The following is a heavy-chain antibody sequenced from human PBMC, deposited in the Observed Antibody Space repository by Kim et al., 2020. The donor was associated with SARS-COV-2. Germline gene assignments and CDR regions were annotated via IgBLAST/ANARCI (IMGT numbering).Heavy chain of an antibody. V-gene: IGHV3-66*01. J-gene: IGHJ4*02. D-gene: IGHD6-13*01. Sequence: ADSVQGRFTISRDNSKNQVYLQMNSLRAEDTAVYYCARGLSSGWYLTFDYWGQGTLVPVSS. CDR3: ARGLSSGWYLTFDY.